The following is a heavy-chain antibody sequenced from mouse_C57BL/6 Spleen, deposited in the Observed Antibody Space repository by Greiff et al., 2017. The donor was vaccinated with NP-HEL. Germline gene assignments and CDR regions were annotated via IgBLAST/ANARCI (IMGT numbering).Heavy chain of an antibody. V-gene: IGHV2-2*01. Sequence: VMLVESGPGLVQPSQSLSITCTVSGFSLTSYGVHWVRQSPGKGLEWLGVIWSGGSTDYNAAFISRLSISKDNSKSQVFFKMNSLQADDTAIYYCASYYVAWFAYWGQGTLVTVSA. CDR1: GFSLTSYG. D-gene: IGHD1-1*01. CDR3: ASYYVAWFAY. J-gene: IGHJ3*01. CDR2: IWSGGST.